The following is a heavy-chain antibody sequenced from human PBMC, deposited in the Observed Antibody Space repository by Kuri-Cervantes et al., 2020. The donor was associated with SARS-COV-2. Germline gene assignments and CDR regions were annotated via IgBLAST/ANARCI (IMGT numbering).Heavy chain of an antibody. V-gene: IGHV3-74*01. CDR2: INSDGSST. J-gene: IGHJ5*02. CDR1: GFTGSSYW. D-gene: IGHD2-2*01. Sequence: GESLKSSCAASGFTGSSYWMHWVRQAPGKGLVWVSRINSDGSSTSYADSVKGRFTISRDNAKNTLYLQMNSLRAEDTAVYYCARDRLRYCSSTSCYGWFDPWGQGTLVTVSS. CDR3: ARDRLRYCSSTSCYGWFDP.